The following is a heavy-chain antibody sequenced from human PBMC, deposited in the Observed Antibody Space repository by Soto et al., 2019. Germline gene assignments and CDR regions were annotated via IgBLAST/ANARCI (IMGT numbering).Heavy chain of an antibody. CDR2: IMPLFGTT. CDR1: GGNFSSHG. CDR3: ARVSGRGWYNWFDP. Sequence: ASVKVPCKASGGNFSSHGISWVRQAPGQGLEFMGGIMPLFGTTNYAQKFRGRVTITADEPTSTVYMELRSLRSEDTAVYYCARVSGRGWYNWFDPWGQGTPVTVSS. V-gene: IGHV1-69*13. J-gene: IGHJ5*02. D-gene: IGHD6-19*01.